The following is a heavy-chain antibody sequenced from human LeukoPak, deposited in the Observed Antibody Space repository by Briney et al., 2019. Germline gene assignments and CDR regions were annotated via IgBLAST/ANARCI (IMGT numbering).Heavy chain of an antibody. J-gene: IGHJ4*02. CDR1: GGSMSSYY. CDR2: IYYSGST. V-gene: IGHV4-59*08. D-gene: IGHD5-24*01. Sequence: PSETPSLTCTVSGGSMSSYYWGWIRQPPGKGLEWIGYIYYSGSTKYNPSLKSRVTISVDTSKNQFSLKLSSVTAADTAVYYCARGARAGYNLEPFDYWGQGTLVTVSS. CDR3: ARGARAGYNLEPFDY.